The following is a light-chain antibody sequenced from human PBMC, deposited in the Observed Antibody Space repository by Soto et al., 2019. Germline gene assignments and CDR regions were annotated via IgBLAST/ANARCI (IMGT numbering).Light chain of an antibody. CDR2: GAS. V-gene: IGKV3-20*01. CDR3: QQYGSPTSTWT. J-gene: IGKJ1*01. CDR1: QSVSSSY. Sequence: EIVLTQAPGTLSLSPGERATLSCRASQSVSSSYLAWYQQKPGQAPRLLIYGASSRATGIPDRFSGSGSGTDFTLTISRLEPEDFAVYYCQQYGSPTSTWTFGQGTKVDIK.